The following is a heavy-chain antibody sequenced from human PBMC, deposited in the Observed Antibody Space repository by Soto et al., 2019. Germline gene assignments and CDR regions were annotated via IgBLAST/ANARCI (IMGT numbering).Heavy chain of an antibody. CDR2: ISGSGGST. V-gene: IGHV3-23*01. CDR3: AKDPAPSIAARPFDY. J-gene: IGHJ4*02. D-gene: IGHD6-6*01. CDR1: GFTFSSYA. Sequence: PGGSLRLSCAASGFTFSSYAMSWVRQAPGKGLEWVSAISGSGGSTYYADSVKGRFTISRDNSKNTLYLQMNSLRAEDTAVYYCAKDPAPSIAARPFDYWGQGTLVTVSS.